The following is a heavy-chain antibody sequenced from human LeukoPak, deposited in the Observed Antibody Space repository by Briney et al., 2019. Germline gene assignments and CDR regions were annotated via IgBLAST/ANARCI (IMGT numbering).Heavy chain of an antibody. Sequence: QTLSLTCTVSGGSISSDDYYWSWVRQPPGKGLEWIGYIYYSGSTYYNPSLKRRVTISVDTSKNQFSLKLSSVTAADTAVYYCARTRAYYDFWSGYFFDYWGQGTLVTVSS. CDR1: GGSISSDDYY. CDR2: IYYSGST. J-gene: IGHJ4*02. CDR3: ARTRAYYDFWSGYFFDY. V-gene: IGHV4-30-4*08. D-gene: IGHD3-3*01.